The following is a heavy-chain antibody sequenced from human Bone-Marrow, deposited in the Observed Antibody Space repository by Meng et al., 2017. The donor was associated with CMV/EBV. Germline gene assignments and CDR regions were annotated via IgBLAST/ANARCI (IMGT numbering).Heavy chain of an antibody. CDR3: ASSYRYYYYYGMDV. CDR1: GFTFSSYA. Sequence: GESLKISCAASGFTFSSYAMSWVRQAPGKGLEWVASIKQDGGVKYYVDSVKGRFTVSRDNAKNSLYLQMNSLRAEDTAVYYCASSYRYYYYYGMDVWGQGTTVTVSS. V-gene: IGHV3-7*01. D-gene: IGHD5-18*01. J-gene: IGHJ6*02. CDR2: IKQDGGVK.